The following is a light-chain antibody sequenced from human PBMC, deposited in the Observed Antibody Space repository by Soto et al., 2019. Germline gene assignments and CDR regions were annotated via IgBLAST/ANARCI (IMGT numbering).Light chain of an antibody. J-gene: IGKJ1*01. V-gene: IGKV3-20*01. CDR1: QSVSNTY. CDR3: QQYGNSWT. CDR2: GAS. Sequence: EIVLTQSPGTLSLSPGERATLSCRASQSVSNTYLAWFQQKPGKAPRLLIYGASSRATGIPDRLSGSGSGTDFTLTIRRLEPEDFAVYYCQQYGNSWTFGQGTKVDIK.